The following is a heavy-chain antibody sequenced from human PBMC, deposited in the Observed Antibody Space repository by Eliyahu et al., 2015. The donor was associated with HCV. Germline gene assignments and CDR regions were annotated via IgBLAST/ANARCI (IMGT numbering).Heavy chain of an antibody. Sequence: QVQLQESGPGLVKPSETLSLTCTVSSGSISSYYWSWIRQPPGKXXEWIGYTYSSGSTNYNPSLKSRVTMSVDTSKNQFSLKLSSVTAADTAVYYCASGKKWELPLIDYWGQGTLVTVSS. V-gene: IGHV4-59*01. D-gene: IGHD1-26*01. CDR3: ASGKKWELPLIDY. CDR1: SGSISSYY. J-gene: IGHJ4*02. CDR2: TYSSGST.